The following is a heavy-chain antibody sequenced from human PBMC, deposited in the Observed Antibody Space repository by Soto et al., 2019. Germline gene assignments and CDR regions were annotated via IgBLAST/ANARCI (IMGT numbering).Heavy chain of an antibody. D-gene: IGHD5-12*01. CDR1: GGSISSSSYY. Sequence: PSETLSLTCTVSGGSISSSSYYWGWIRQPPGKGQEWIGSIDYSGSTYYNPSLKSRVTISVDTSKNQFSLKLSSVTAADTAVYYCARCRNSGYDIWSYYYYYYMDVWGKGTTVTVSS. J-gene: IGHJ6*03. CDR2: IDYSGST. V-gene: IGHV4-39*07. CDR3: ARCRNSGYDIWSYYYYYYMDV.